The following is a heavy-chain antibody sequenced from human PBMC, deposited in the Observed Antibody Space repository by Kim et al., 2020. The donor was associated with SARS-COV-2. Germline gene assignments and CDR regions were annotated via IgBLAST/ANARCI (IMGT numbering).Heavy chain of an antibody. CDR1: GYTFTSYY. J-gene: IGHJ1*01. CDR3: ARGSTQQLVIAEYFQH. D-gene: IGHD6-13*01. Sequence: ASVKVSCKASGYTFTSYYMHWVRQAPGQGLEWMGIINPSGGSTSYAQKFQGRVTMTRDTSTSTVYMELSSLRSEDTAVYYCARGSTQQLVIAEYFQHWGQGTLVTVSS. V-gene: IGHV1-46*01. CDR2: INPSGGST.